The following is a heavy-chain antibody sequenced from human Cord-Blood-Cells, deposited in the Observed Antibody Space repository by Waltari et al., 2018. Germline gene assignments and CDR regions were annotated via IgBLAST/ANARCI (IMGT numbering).Heavy chain of an antibody. Sequence: QVQLQESGPGLVKPSQTLSLTCTVSVGSISSGGYYWSWIRQHPGKGLEGIGYIYYSGSTYYNPSLKSRVTISVDTSKNQFSLKLSSVTAADTAVYYCARGGLVPAATWFDPWGQGTLVTVSS. J-gene: IGHJ5*02. CDR3: ARGGLVPAATWFDP. D-gene: IGHD2-2*01. CDR2: IYYSGST. V-gene: IGHV4-31*03. CDR1: VGSISSGGYY.